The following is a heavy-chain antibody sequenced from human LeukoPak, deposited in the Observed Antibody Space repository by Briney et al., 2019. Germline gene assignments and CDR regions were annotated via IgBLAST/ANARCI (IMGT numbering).Heavy chain of an antibody. Sequence: ASVTVSCKASGYTFTGYYMHWVRHAPGQGLEWMGWINPNSGGTNYAQKFQGRVTMTRDTSISTAYMELSRLRSDDKAAYYCARECLWELLKEWGQGTLVTVSS. V-gene: IGHV1-2*02. CDR3: ARECLWELLKE. CDR2: INPNSGGT. J-gene: IGHJ4*02. D-gene: IGHD1-26*01. CDR1: GYTFTGYY.